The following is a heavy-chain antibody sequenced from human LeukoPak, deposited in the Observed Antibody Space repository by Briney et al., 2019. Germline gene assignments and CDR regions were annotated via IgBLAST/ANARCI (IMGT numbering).Heavy chain of an antibody. CDR1: GGSFSGYY. CDR3: ARAGGRQQLVQGHYYYYYGMDV. D-gene: IGHD6-13*01. V-gene: IGHV4-34*01. CDR2: INHSGST. Sequence: SGTLSLTCAVYGGSFSGYYWSWIRQPPGKGLEWIGEINHSGSTNYNPSLKSRVTISVDTSKNQFSLKLSSVTAADTAVYYCARAGGRQQLVQGHYYYYYGMDVWGQGTTVTVSS. J-gene: IGHJ6*02.